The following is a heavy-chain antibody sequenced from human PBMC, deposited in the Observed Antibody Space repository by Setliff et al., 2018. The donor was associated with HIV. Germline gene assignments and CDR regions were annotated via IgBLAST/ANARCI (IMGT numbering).Heavy chain of an antibody. J-gene: IGHJ4*02. V-gene: IGHV4-34*01. CDR2: INHSGST. CDR3: ARGAGYYGSGSSLPLGY. D-gene: IGHD3-10*01. CDR1: GGSFSGYY. Sequence: LSETLSLTCAVYGGSFSGYYWSWIRQPPGKGLEWIGEINHSGSTNYNPSLKSRVTISVDTSKNQFSLKLNSVTAADTAVYYCARGAGYYGSGSSLPLGYWGQGTLVTVSS.